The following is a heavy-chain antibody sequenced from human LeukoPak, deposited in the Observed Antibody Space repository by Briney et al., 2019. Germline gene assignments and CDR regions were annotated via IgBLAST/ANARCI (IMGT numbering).Heavy chain of an antibody. CDR2: ISYDGSNK. V-gene: IGHV3-30*01. Sequence: PGRSLRLSCAASGFTFSSYAMHWVRQAPGKGLEWVAVISYDGSNKYYADSVKGRFTISRDNSKNTLYLQMNSLRAEDTAVYYCARDWYYYDSSGYQTLDYWGQGTLVAVSS. D-gene: IGHD3-22*01. CDR1: GFTFSSYA. CDR3: ARDWYYYDSSGYQTLDY. J-gene: IGHJ4*02.